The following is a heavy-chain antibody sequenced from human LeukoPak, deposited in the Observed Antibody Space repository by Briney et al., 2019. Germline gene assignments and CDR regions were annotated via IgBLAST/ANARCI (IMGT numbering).Heavy chain of an antibody. CDR3: ASPTQGYCSGGSCYAFEY. J-gene: IGHJ4*02. V-gene: IGHV1-18*04. Sequence: ASVKVSCKASGYTFTSYYMHWVRQAPGQGLEWMGWINPNSGNTNYAQKLQGRVTMTTDTSTSTAYMELRSLRSDDTAVYYCASPTQGYCSGGSCYAFEYWGQGTLVTVSS. CDR1: GYTFTSYY. CDR2: INPNSGNT. D-gene: IGHD2-15*01.